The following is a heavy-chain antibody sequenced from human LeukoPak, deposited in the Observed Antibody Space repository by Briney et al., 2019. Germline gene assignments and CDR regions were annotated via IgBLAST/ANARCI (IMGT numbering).Heavy chain of an antibody. J-gene: IGHJ4*02. CDR2: INTDGSRT. Sequence: PGGSLRLSCAASGFTFSTYWMHWVRQAPGKGLVWVSRINTDGSRTDSVEGRFTISRDNAKNTLYLQMNSLRAEDTAMYYCARNVYYDSGTYHSGFDYWGLGTLVTVSS. D-gene: IGHD3-10*01. CDR3: ARNVYYDSGTYHSGFDY. V-gene: IGHV3-74*01. CDR1: GFTFSTYW.